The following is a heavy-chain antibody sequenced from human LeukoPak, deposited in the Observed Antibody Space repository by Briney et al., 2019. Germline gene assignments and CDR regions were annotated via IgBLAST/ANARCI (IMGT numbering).Heavy chain of an antibody. CDR1: GFTFSSYE. CDR2: ISSSGSTI. Sequence: GGSLRLSCAASGFTFSSYEMNWVRQAPGKGLEWVSYISSSGSTIYYADSVKGRFTISRDNAKNSLYLQMNSLRAEDTAVYYCARTPTITMVRGVIITNNIPTYYFDYWGQGTLVTVSS. V-gene: IGHV3-48*03. J-gene: IGHJ4*02. CDR3: ARTPTITMVRGVIITNNIPTYYFDY. D-gene: IGHD3-10*01.